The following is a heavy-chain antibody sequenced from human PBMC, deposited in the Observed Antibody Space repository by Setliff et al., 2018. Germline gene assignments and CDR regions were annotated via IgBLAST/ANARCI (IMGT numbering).Heavy chain of an antibody. J-gene: IGHJ4*02. CDR2: ISSDGRSI. V-gene: IGHV3-74*03. CDR3: AGSRAWIPIFDS. Sequence: GGSLRLSCAASGFSISRYWMHWVRQVPGRGLLWVSRISSDGRSISYADSVKGRFIISRDSAENAVYLQMNNLSAEDTAVYYCAGSRAWIPIFDSWGQGILVTVSS. D-gene: IGHD5-12*01. CDR1: GFSISRYW.